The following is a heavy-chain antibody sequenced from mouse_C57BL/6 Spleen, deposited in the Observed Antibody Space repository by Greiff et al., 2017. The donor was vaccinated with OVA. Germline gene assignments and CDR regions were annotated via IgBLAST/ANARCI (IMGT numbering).Heavy chain of an antibody. CDR3: AREERIYYGNYGGAMDY. CDR1: GFTFSSYA. V-gene: IGHV5-4*01. CDR2: ISDGGSYT. J-gene: IGHJ4*01. Sequence: DVMLVESGGGLVKPGGSLKLSCAASGFTFSSYAMSWVRQTPEKRLEWVATISDGGSYTYYPDNVKGRFTISRDNAKNNLYLQMSHLKSEDTAMYYCAREERIYYGNYGGAMDYWGQGTSVTVSS. D-gene: IGHD2-1*01.